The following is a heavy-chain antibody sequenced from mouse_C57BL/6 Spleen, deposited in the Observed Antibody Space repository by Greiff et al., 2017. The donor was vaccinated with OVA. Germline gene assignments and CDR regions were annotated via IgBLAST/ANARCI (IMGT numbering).Heavy chain of an antibody. D-gene: IGHD3-2*02. CDR2: INPGSGGT. CDR1: GYAFTNYL. J-gene: IGHJ3*01. Sequence: QVQLQQSGAELVRPGTSVKVSCKASGYAFTNYLIEWVKQRPGQGLEWIGVINPGSGGTNYNEKFKGKATLTADKSSSTAYMQLSSLTSEDSAVYVGARSGGGDSFAYWGQGTLVTVSA. CDR3: ARSGGGDSFAY. V-gene: IGHV1-54*01.